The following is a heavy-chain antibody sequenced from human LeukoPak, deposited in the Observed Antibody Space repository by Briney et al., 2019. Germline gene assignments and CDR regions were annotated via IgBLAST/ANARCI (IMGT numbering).Heavy chain of an antibody. CDR3: ARGGSGSYVVDP. J-gene: IGHJ5*02. CDR1: GGSISSTNW. D-gene: IGHD3-10*01. Sequence: SETLSLTCAVSGGSISSTNWWSWVRQPPGKGLEWIGEIYHSGSTNYNPFLKSRVTISVDKSKNEFFLKLTSVTAADTAVYFCARGGSGSYVVDPWGQGTLVIVSS. CDR2: IYHSGST. V-gene: IGHV4-4*02.